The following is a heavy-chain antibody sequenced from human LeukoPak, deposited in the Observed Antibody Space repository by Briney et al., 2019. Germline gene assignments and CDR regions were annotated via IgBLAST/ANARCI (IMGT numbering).Heavy chain of an antibody. CDR3: AKTRDFWSGCFDY. V-gene: IGHV4-30-2*01. CDR2: ILHSGST. Sequence: SQTLSLTCAVSGGSITSDTYYWSRIRQPPGKGLEWIGYILHSGSTYYNPSLKSRVTISIDTSKSQFSLKLSSVTAADTAVYYCAKTRDFWSGCFDYWGQGTLVTVSS. CDR1: GGSITSDTYY. D-gene: IGHD3-3*01. J-gene: IGHJ4*02.